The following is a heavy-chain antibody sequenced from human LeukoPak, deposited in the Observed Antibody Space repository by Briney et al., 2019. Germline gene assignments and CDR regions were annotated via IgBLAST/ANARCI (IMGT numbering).Heavy chain of an antibody. CDR2: ISYDGSNK. J-gene: IGHJ4*02. Sequence: PGGSLRLSCAASGFTFSSYAMPWVRQAPGKGLEWVAVISYDGSNKYYADSVKGRFTISRDNSKNTLYLQMNSLRAEDTAVYYCAKVSHSSGYYYWDYWGQGILVTVSS. V-gene: IGHV3-30-3*01. CDR1: GFTFSSYA. D-gene: IGHD3-22*01. CDR3: AKVSHSSGYYYWDY.